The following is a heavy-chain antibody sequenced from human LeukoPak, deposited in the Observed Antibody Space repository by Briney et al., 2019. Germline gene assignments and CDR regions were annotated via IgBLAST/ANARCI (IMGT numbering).Heavy chain of an antibody. CDR1: GGSFSGYY. CDR3: ARGQGYYYDSSGYEEPVFDY. D-gene: IGHD3-22*01. V-gene: IGHV4-34*01. J-gene: IGHJ4*02. Sequence: SETLSLTCAVYGGSFSGYYWSWIRQPPGKGLEWIGEINHSGSTNYSPSLKSRVTISVDTSKNQFSLKLSSVTAADTAVYYCARGQGYYYDSSGYEEPVFDYWGQGTLVTVSS. CDR2: INHSGST.